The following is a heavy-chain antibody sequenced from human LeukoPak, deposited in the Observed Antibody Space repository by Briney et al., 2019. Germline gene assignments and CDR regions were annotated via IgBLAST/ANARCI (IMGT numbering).Heavy chain of an antibody. CDR1: GNSISSGDNY. Sequence: PSETLSLTCTVSGNSISSGDNYWSWIRQPAGKGLEWIGRIYTSGSTNYNPSLKSRVTISVDTSKNQFSLKLSSVTAADTAVYYCARAGYSSGWLAYWGQGTLVTVSS. CDR3: ARAGYSSGWLAY. D-gene: IGHD6-19*01. J-gene: IGHJ4*02. V-gene: IGHV4-61*02. CDR2: IYTSGST.